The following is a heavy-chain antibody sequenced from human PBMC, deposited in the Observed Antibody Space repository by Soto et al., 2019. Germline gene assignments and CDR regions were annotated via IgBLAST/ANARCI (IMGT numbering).Heavy chain of an antibody. CDR2: FDPEDGET. Sequence: ASVKVSCKVSGYTLTELSMHWVRQAPGKGLEWMGGFDPEDGETIYAQKFQGRVTMTEDKSTDTAYMELSSLRSEDTAIYYCATLSGYSRVDLFDSWGHGTLVTVSS. D-gene: IGHD3-9*01. J-gene: IGHJ5*01. CDR3: ATLSGYSRVDLFDS. CDR1: GYTLTELS. V-gene: IGHV1-24*01.